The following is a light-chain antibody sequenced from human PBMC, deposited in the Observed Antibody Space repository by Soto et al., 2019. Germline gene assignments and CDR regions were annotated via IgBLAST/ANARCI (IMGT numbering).Light chain of an antibody. Sequence: QSVLTQPPSASGTPGQRVIISCSGSNSNIESYDVYWYQQLPGTAPKVLIYRTNQRPSGVPDRFSGSKSGTSASLAISGLRSADEADYYCAAWDDSLSGADVFGSGTKVTVL. J-gene: IGLJ1*01. CDR2: RTN. V-gene: IGLV1-47*01. CDR3: AAWDDSLSGADV. CDR1: NSNIESYD.